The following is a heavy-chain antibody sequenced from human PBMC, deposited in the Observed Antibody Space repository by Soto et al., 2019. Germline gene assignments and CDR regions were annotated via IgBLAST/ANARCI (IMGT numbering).Heavy chain of an antibody. V-gene: IGHV3-74*01. CDR3: VRAIGHYGMDV. D-gene: IGHD3-22*01. CDR2: INSDGIST. J-gene: IGHJ6*02. Sequence: GGSLRLSCVASGFIFSNCWMHWVRQAPGMGLVWVSHINSDGISTTYADSVKGRFTISRDNAKNTLYLQMNSLRAEDTAVYYCVRAIGHYGMDVWGQGTTVTVSS. CDR1: GFIFSNCW.